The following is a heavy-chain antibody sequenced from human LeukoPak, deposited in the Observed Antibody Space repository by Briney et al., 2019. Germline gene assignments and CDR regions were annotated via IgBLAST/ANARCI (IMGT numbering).Heavy chain of an antibody. D-gene: IGHD4-23*01. CDR3: ARDSTVVTGGI. J-gene: IGHJ3*02. V-gene: IGHV3-74*01. CDR2: INSDGSDT. Sequence: GGSLRLSCAASGFTFSSYWMHWVRQAPGKGLVWVSLINSDGSDTNYADSVKGRFTISRDNSKNTLYLQMNSLRAEDTAVYYCARDSTVVTGGIWGQGTMVSVSS. CDR1: GFTFSSYW.